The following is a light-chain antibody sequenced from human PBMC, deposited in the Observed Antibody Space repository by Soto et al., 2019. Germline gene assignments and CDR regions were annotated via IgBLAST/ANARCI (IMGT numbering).Light chain of an antibody. J-gene: IGLJ1*01. CDR2: EVS. Sequence: QSVLTQPASVSGSPGQSITISCTGTSSDVGGYNYVSWYQQHPGKAPKLMIFEVSNRPSGVSNRFSGSKSGNTASLTISGLQAEDEADYYCSSSTSITTLDVFGTGTQLTVL. V-gene: IGLV2-14*01. CDR3: SSSTSITTLDV. CDR1: SSDVGGYNY.